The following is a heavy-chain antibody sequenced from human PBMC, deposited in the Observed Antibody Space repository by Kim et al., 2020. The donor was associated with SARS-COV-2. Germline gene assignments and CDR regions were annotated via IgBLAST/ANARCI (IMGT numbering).Heavy chain of an antibody. V-gene: IGHV4-39*01. D-gene: IGHD3-16*01. CDR2: T. Sequence: TYSTPSLKRRLTIAVDTTRDQVSLRLSSVTAADTAIYYCARRTEEGGYFDYWGQGTLVTVSS. J-gene: IGHJ4*02. CDR3: ARRTEEGGYFDY.